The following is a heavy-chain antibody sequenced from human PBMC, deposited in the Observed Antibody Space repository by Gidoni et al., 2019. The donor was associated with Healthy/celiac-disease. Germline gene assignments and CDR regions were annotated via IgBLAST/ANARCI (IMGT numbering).Heavy chain of an antibody. V-gene: IGHV4-31*03. J-gene: IGHJ4*02. CDR2: INYSGST. CDR3: ARESDYDSSGFDY. Sequence: QVQLQESGPGLVKPSQTLSLTCTVSGGSISSGGYYWSWIRQHPGKGMEWVGYINYSGSTYSIPSPKSRVTISVDTSKNQFSLKLSSVPASDTAVYYCARESDYDSSGFDYWGQGTLVTVSS. D-gene: IGHD3-22*01. CDR1: GGSISSGGYY.